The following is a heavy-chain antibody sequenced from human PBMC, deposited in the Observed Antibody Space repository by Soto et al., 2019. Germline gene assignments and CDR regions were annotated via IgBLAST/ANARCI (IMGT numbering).Heavy chain of an antibody. CDR3: TVIKRRDQYSNSGYRFHP. V-gene: IGHV3-15*01. D-gene: IGHD6-6*01. CDR1: GFTFSHAW. CDR2: IKSRADGETK. Sequence: EMHLVDSGGGLVKPGGSLRLSCAASGFTFSHAWMSWVRQAPGKGLEWVGRIKSRADGETKDYGAPVRGRFTISRDDSKKTLYLQMNSLKTEDTAIYYCTVIKRRDQYSNSGYRFHPRGPGTLVTVSS. J-gene: IGHJ5*02.